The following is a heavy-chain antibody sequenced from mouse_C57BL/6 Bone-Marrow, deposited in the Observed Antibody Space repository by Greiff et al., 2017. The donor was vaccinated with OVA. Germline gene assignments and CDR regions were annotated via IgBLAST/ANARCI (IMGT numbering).Heavy chain of an antibody. Sequence: VQLQQSGAELVRPGASVTLSCKASGYTFTDYEMHWVKQTPVHGLEWIGAIDPETGGTAYHQKFKGKAILTAAKSSSTAYMELRSLTSEDSAVYFCTGRAYCDGSSDTFAYWGQGTLVTVSA. D-gene: IGHD1-1*01. CDR1: GYTFTDYE. V-gene: IGHV1-15*01. CDR2: IDPETGGT. CDR3: TGRAYCDGSSDTFAY. J-gene: IGHJ3*01.